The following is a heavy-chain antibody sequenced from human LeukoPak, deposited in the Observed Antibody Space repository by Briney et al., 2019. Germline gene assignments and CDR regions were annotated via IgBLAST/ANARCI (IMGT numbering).Heavy chain of an antibody. Sequence: RGSLRLSCAASGFAFSSYAMSWVRQAPGKGLEWVSAISGSGGSTYYADSVKGRFTISRDNSKNTLYLQMNSLRAEDTAVYYCARDAYYDSSGYYFLFDYWGQGTLVTVSS. CDR2: ISGSGGST. CDR1: GFAFSSYA. CDR3: ARDAYYDSSGYYFLFDY. J-gene: IGHJ4*02. D-gene: IGHD3-22*01. V-gene: IGHV3-23*01.